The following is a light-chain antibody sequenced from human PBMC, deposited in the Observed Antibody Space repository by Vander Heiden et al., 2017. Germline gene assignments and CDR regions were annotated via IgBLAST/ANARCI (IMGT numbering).Light chain of an antibody. J-gene: IGLJ2*01. V-gene: IGLV6-57*01. CDR3: QSYDSSDRDVV. CDR1: SGSSASNY. Sequence: NFMLTQPHPVSESPAKPATIACTRSSGSSASNYVQWYQQRPGSSPTTVIYEDNQRPSGVPDRFSGSIDSSSNSASLTISGLKTEDEADDYCQSYDSSDRDVVFGGGTKLTVL. CDR2: EDN.